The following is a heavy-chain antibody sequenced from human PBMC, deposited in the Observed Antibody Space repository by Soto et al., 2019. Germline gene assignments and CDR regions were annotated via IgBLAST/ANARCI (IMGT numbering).Heavy chain of an antibody. D-gene: IGHD6-13*01. V-gene: IGHV3-23*01. CDR2: IIASGVIT. CDR1: GLTFSRYT. J-gene: IGHJ2*01. Sequence: EVQLLESGGGLVQPGGSLRLACAASGLTFSRYTMGWVHQAPGKGLEWVSAIIASGVITYYADSVKGRFTISRDNSNNTVYLQMNSLRAEDTAVYYCAKDLRGPEAGTWYFELWGRGTLVTVSS. CDR3: AKDLRGPEAGTWYFEL.